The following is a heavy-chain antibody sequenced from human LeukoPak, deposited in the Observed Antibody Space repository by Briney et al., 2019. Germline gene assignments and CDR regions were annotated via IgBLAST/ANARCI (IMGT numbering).Heavy chain of an antibody. CDR2: ISSSSSYI. CDR3: ARDLPGADYGGNSGV. J-gene: IGHJ4*02. CDR1: GFTFSSYS. V-gene: IGHV3-21*01. D-gene: IGHD4-23*01. Sequence: PGGSLRLSCAASGFTFSSYSMNWVRQAPGKGLEWVSSISSSSSYIYYADSVKGRFTISRDNAKNSLYLQMNSLRAEDTAVYYCARDLPGADYGGNSGVWGQGTLVTVSS.